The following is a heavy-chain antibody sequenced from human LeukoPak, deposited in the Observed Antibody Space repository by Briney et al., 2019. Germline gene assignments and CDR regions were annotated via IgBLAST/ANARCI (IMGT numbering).Heavy chain of an antibody. J-gene: IGHJ4*02. Sequence: GGSLGLSCAASGFIFSNYGMHWVRQAPGKGLEWVAFIHYHGPEKYYGDSVKGRFTISRDNSKNTVYLQMNSLRAEDTAVYYCAKDVVGRQWVENYWGQGTLVTVSS. CDR3: AKDVVGRQWVENY. D-gene: IGHD2-2*01. CDR2: IHYHGPEK. CDR1: GFIFSNYG. V-gene: IGHV3-30*02.